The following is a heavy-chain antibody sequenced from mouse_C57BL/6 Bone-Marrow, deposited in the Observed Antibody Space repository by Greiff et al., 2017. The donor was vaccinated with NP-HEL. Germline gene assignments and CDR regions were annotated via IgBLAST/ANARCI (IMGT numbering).Heavy chain of an antibody. Sequence: DVKLVESGGGLVQPGGSLKLSCAASGFTFSDYYMYWVRQTPEKRLEWVAYISNGGGSTYYPDTVKGRFTISRDNAKNTLYLQRSHLKSEDTAMYYCARRYGNYDYAMDYWGQGTSVTVSS. CDR3: ARRYGNYDYAMDY. CDR1: GFTFSDYY. D-gene: IGHD2-1*01. J-gene: IGHJ4*01. CDR2: ISNGGGST. V-gene: IGHV5-12*01.